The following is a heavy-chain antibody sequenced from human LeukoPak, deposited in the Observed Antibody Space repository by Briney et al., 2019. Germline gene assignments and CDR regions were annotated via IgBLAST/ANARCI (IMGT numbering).Heavy chain of an antibody. J-gene: IGHJ4*02. Sequence: GGSLRLSCAASGFIFSSYWMHWVRQAPAKGLEWVSRLDSHGYSTIYADSVKGRFTISRDNAKNTLYLQLNRLRAEDTAVYYCARRQVTTSDYLDYWGQGTLVTVSS. V-gene: IGHV3-74*01. CDR2: LDSHGYST. D-gene: IGHD4-17*01. CDR1: GFIFSSYW. CDR3: ARRQVTTSDYLDY.